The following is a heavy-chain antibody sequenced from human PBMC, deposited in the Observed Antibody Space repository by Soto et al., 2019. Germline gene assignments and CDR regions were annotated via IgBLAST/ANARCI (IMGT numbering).Heavy chain of an antibody. Sequence: GGSLRLSCAASGFTFSSYGMHWVRQAPGKGLEWVAVIWYDGSNKYYADSVKGRFTISRDNSKNTLYLQMNSLRAEDTAVYYCARPYCSGGSCYYYFDYWGQGTLVTVSS. CDR2: IWYDGSNK. V-gene: IGHV3-33*01. CDR1: GFTFSSYG. D-gene: IGHD2-15*01. CDR3: ARPYCSGGSCYYYFDY. J-gene: IGHJ4*02.